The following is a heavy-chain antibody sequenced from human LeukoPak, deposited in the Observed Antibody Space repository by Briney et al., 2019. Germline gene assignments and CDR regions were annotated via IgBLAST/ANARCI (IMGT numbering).Heavy chain of an antibody. CDR1: GFTFSSYA. Sequence: GGSLRLSCAASGFTFSSYAMSWVRQAPGKGLEWVSAISGSGGSTNYADSVKGRFTISRDNSKNTLYLQMNSLRAEDTAVYYCAKDLGYDFWSGYYDTDYWGQGTLVTVSS. V-gene: IGHV3-23*01. J-gene: IGHJ4*02. CDR2: ISGSGGST. D-gene: IGHD3-3*01. CDR3: AKDLGYDFWSGYYDTDY.